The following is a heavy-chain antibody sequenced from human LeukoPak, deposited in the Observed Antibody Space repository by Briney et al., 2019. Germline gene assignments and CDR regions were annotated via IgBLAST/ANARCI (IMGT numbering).Heavy chain of an antibody. CDR3: AHAPGLGYCSGGSCYPPDY. CDR2: IYHSGST. D-gene: IGHD2-15*01. V-gene: IGHV4-4*02. CDR1: GGSISSSNW. J-gene: IGHJ4*02. Sequence: NPSETLSLTCAVSGGSISSSNWWSWVRQPPGKGLEWIGEIYHSGSTNYNPSLKSRVTISVDKSKNQFSLKLSSVTAADTAVYYCAHAPGLGYCSGGSCYPPDYWGQGTLVTVSS.